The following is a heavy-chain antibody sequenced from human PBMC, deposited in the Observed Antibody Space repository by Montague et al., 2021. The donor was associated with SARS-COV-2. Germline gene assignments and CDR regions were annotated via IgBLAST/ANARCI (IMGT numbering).Heavy chain of an antibody. J-gene: IGHJ4*02. V-gene: IGHV4-39*01. D-gene: IGHD5-24*01. CDR1: GGSIRSAIYY. CDR3: ASHNCDVELEGFRGFDY. CDR2: VYYTGRT. Sequence: SETLSLTCTVSGGSIRSAIYYWSWIRQPAEKGLEWIGRVYYTGRTSYNPSLKSRVTISVDTSQNQFSLKLNSVTAADTAVYFCASHNCDVELEGFRGFDYWGQGTMVTVSS.